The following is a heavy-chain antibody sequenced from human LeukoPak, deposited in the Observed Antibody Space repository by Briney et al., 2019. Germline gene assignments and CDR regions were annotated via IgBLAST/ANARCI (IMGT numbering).Heavy chain of an antibody. J-gene: IGHJ6*03. Sequence: GGSLRLSCAASGFTFSSYWMSWVRQAPGKGLEWVANIKQDGSEKHYVDSVKGRFTISRDNAKNSLYLQMNSLRAEDTAVYYCARDFMDYYYYMDVWGKGTTVTVSS. CDR2: IKQDGSEK. CDR3: ARDFMDYYYYMDV. CDR1: GFTFSSYW. V-gene: IGHV3-7*01.